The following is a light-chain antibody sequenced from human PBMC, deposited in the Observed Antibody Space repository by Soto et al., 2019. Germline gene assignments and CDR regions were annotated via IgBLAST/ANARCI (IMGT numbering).Light chain of an antibody. CDR1: ALPKIY. CDR3: YSKGV. CDR2: EDS. J-gene: IGLJ1*01. V-gene: IGLV3-10*01. Sequence: SYELTQPPSMSVSPGQTARITCSGGALPKIYAYWYQQKSGQAPVLVIYEDSKRPSGIPQRFSGSRSGTMATLTISGAQVEDEADYYCYSKGVFVTGTKLTVL.